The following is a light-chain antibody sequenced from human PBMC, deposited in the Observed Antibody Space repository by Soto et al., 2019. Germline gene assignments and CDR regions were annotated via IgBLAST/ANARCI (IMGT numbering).Light chain of an antibody. CDR3: CSYAGSSTYV. V-gene: IGLV2-23*01. CDR1: SSDVGSYNL. J-gene: IGLJ1*01. Sequence: QSVLTQPASVSGSPGQSITISCTGTSSDVGSYNLVSWYQQHPGKAPKLMIYEGTKRPSGVSNRFSGSKSGNTASLTSSGIQAEDEADYYCCSYAGSSTYVFGTGTKVTVL. CDR2: EGT.